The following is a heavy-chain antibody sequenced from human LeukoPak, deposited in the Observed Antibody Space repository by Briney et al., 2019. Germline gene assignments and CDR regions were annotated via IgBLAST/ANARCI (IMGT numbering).Heavy chain of an antibody. CDR1: GDSVSSNSSA. V-gene: IGHV6-1*01. D-gene: IGHD6-19*01. J-gene: IGHJ4*02. CDR3: AREYSSSGLAFDY. CDR2: TYYRSMWYN. Sequence: SQTLSLTCAISGDSVSSNSSAWNWIRQSPSRGLQWLGRTYYRSMWYNDYALSVKSRITINPDTSKNQFSLQLNSVTPEGTAVYYCAREYSSSGLAFDYWGQGTLVTVSS.